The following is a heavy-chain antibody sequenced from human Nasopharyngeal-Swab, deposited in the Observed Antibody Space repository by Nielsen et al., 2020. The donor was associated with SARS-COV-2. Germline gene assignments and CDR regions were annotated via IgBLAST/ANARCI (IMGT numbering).Heavy chain of an antibody. J-gene: IGHJ4*02. CDR1: GFTFSSYG. Sequence: GGSLRLSCAASGFTFSSYGMHWVRQVPGKGLEWVAVIWYDGSNKYYADSVKGRFTISRDNSKNTLYLQMNSLRAEDTAVYYCARDPHYDILTGYSPRLDYWGQGTLVTVSS. D-gene: IGHD3-9*01. CDR2: IWYDGSNK. CDR3: ARDPHYDILTGYSPRLDY. V-gene: IGHV3-33*01.